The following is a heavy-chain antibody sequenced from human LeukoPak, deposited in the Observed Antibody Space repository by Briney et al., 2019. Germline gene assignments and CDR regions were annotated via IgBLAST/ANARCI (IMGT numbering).Heavy chain of an antibody. CDR1: GYTFNSYY. CDR3: ARDLGFLEWLSYPNWFDP. Sequence: ASVKVSCKASGYTFNSYYIHWVRQAPGQGLEWMGIINPSDGNTRYAQKFQGRVTMTRDRFTSAVYMELSSLRSDDTAVYYCARDLGFLEWLSYPNWFDPWGQGTLVTVSS. CDR2: INPSDGNT. V-gene: IGHV1-46*02. J-gene: IGHJ5*02. D-gene: IGHD3-3*02.